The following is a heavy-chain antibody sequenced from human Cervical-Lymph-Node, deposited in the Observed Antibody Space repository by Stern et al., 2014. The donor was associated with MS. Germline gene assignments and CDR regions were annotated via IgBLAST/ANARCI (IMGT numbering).Heavy chain of an antibody. D-gene: IGHD6-19*01. CDR2: ISGSTSYT. J-gene: IGHJ4*02. CDR1: GFSFSDYY. CDR3: ARGYSSGWYAGSDY. V-gene: IGHV3-11*06. Sequence: QLGESGGGLVKPGGSLRLSCAASGFSFSDYYMSWIRQAPGKGLEWVTYISGSTSYTKYADSVKGRFTISRDNTKNSLYLQMNSLSAEDTAVYYCARGYSSGWYAGSDYWGQGSLVTVSS.